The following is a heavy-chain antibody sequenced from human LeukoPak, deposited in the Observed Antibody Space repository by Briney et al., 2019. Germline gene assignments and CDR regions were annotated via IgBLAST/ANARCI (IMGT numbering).Heavy chain of an antibody. Sequence: PGGSLRLSCAASGFTLNDYYMTWVRQAPGKGLEWVANIKQDGSAKHYVDSVKGRFTVSRDNAKNSLYLQMNSLTADDTAVYYCARDASSWSRDCWGQGTLVTVSS. CDR2: IKQDGSAK. CDR1: GFTLNDYY. CDR3: ARDASSWSRDC. D-gene: IGHD6-13*01. V-gene: IGHV3-7*01. J-gene: IGHJ4*02.